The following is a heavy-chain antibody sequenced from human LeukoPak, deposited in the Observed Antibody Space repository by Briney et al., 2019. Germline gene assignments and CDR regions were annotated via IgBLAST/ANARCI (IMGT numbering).Heavy chain of an antibody. CDR1: GITISRFY. V-gene: IGHV3-74*01. CDR2: VSSDGSTT. J-gene: IGHJ4*02. CDR3: TMYTSGWD. D-gene: IGHD6-19*01. Sequence: QSGGSLRLSCAASGITISRFYMHWVRQAPGKGLVWVSRVSSDGSTTNYADSVKGRFTISRDNAKNTLYPQMNSLRAEDTAVYYCTMYTSGWDWGQGTLVTVSS.